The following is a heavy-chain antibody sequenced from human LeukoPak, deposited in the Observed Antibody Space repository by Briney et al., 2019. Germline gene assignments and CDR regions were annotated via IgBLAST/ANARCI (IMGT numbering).Heavy chain of an antibody. J-gene: IGHJ5*02. D-gene: IGHD6-13*01. CDR2: IIPIFGTA. Sequence: SVKVSCKASGGTFSSYAISWVRQAPGQGLEWMGGIIPIFGTANYAQKFQGRVTITTDESTSTAYMELSSLRSEDTTVYYCARTYSSSWYDPGGWFDPWGQGTLVTVSS. CDR1: GGTFSSYA. V-gene: IGHV1-69*05. CDR3: ARTYSSSWYDPGGWFDP.